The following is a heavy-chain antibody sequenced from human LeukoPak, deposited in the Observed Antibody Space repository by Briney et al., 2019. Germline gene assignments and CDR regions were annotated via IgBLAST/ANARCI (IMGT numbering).Heavy chain of an antibody. Sequence: ASVKVSCKASGYTFTSYGISWVRQAPGQGLEWMGWISAYNGNTNYAQKLQGRVTMTTDTSTSTAYMELRSLRSDDTAVYYCARKMATVTTYYYYYYTDVWGKGTKVTISS. CDR1: GYTFTSYG. D-gene: IGHD4-17*01. CDR2: ISAYNGNT. V-gene: IGHV1-18*01. J-gene: IGHJ6*03. CDR3: ARKMATVTTYYYYYYTDV.